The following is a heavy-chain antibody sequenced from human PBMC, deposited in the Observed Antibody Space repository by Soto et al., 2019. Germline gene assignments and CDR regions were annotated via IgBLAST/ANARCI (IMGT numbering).Heavy chain of an antibody. J-gene: IGHJ4*02. CDR3: ARSPDIVLVPAAYYFDY. Sequence: QVQLQESGPGLVKPSGTLSLTCAVSGGSISSSNWWNWVRQPPGEGLEWIGEIYHSGSINYNPSPKNRVTISVDKSKNQFSLKLSSVTAADTAVYYCARSPDIVLVPAAYYFDYWGQGTLVTVSS. V-gene: IGHV4-4*02. CDR2: IYHSGSI. D-gene: IGHD2-2*01. CDR1: GGSISSSNW.